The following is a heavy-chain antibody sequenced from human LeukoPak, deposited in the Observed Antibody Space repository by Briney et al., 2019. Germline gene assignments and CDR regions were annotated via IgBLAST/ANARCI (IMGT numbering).Heavy chain of an antibody. D-gene: IGHD6-6*01. V-gene: IGHV4-39*01. CDR2: IYYSGST. CDR3: ASRAAPADY. Sequence: IPSETLSLTCTVSGGSISSSSYYWGWIRQPPGKGLEWIGSIYYSGSTYYNPSLKSRVTISVDTSKNQFSLKLSSVTAADTAVYYCASRAAPADYWGQGTLVTVSS. J-gene: IGHJ4*02. CDR1: GGSISSSSYY.